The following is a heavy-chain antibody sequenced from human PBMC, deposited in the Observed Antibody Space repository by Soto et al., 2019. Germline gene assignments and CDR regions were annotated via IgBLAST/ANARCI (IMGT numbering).Heavy chain of an antibody. J-gene: IGHJ2*01. CDR2: ISAYNGNT. CDR1: SYTFTSYG. CDR3: ARPVTNFGVVAGRYFDL. Sequence: QVQLVQSGGEVKKPGASVKVSCKASSYTFTSYGISWVRQAPGQGLEWMGWISAYNGNTNYAQRLQGRVTMTTDTSTSTAHMELRSLTSDDTAVHYCARPVTNFGVVAGRYFDLWGRGTLVTVSS. V-gene: IGHV1-18*01. D-gene: IGHD3-3*01.